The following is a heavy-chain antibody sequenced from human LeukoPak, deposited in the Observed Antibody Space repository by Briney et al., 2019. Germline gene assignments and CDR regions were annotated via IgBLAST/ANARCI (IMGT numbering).Heavy chain of an antibody. CDR3: ARVAASSGWNFDY. Sequence: PSETLSLTCTVSGGSISSSSYYWGWIRQPPGKGLEWIGSTYYSGSTYYNPSLKSRVTISVDTSKNQFSLKLRSVTAADTAVYYCARVAASSGWNFDYWGRGTLVTVSS. V-gene: IGHV4-39*07. CDR2: TYYSGST. D-gene: IGHD6-19*01. J-gene: IGHJ4*02. CDR1: GGSISSSSYY.